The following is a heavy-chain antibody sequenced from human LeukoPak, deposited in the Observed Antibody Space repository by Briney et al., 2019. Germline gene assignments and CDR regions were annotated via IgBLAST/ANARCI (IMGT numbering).Heavy chain of an antibody. D-gene: IGHD1-26*01. Sequence: SETLSLTCTVSGGSISSYYWSWIRQPPGEGLEWIGYIYYSGSTNYNPSLKSRVTISVDTSKNQFSLKLSSVTAADTAVYYCAALRGSYIDYWGQGTLVTVSS. CDR2: IYYSGST. V-gene: IGHV4-59*01. CDR3: AALRGSYIDY. CDR1: GGSISSYY. J-gene: IGHJ4*02.